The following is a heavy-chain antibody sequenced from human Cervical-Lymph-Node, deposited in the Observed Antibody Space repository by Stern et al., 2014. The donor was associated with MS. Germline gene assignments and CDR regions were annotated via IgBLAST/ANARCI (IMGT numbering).Heavy chain of an antibody. CDR3: ARSGADWNYPSDS. CDR2: IKQDESEK. D-gene: IGHD1-7*01. CDR1: GFTFSRYW. Sequence: MQLVQSGGGLVQPGGSLRLACAASGFTFSRYWMTWVRQAPGKGLEWVANIKQDESEKYYVDSVKGRFTISRDNAENSLYLQMNSLRAEDTAVYYCARSGADWNYPSDSWGQGTLVTVSS. J-gene: IGHJ4*02. V-gene: IGHV3-7*01.